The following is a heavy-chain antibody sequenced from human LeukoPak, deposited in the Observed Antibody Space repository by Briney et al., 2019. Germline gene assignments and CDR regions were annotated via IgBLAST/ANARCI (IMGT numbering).Heavy chain of an antibody. CDR2: IYYSGST. J-gene: IGHJ4*02. CDR3: ARDLFYYDFWSGPFDY. CDR1: GGSISSSSYY. Sequence: SETLSLTCTVSGGSISSSSYYWGWIRQPPGKGLEWIGSIYYSGSTYYNPSLKSRVTISVDTSKNQFSLKLSSVTAADTAVYYRARDLFYYDFWSGPFDYWGQGTLVTVSS. D-gene: IGHD3-3*01. V-gene: IGHV4-39*07.